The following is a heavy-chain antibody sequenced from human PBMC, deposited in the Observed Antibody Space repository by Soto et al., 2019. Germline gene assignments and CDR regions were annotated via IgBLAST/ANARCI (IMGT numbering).Heavy chain of an antibody. CDR2: LSNTGRRT. Sequence: EVQVLESGGGLVQPGGSLRLSCVVSVFPFGANAMSWVRQAPGKGLEWVSGLSNTGRRTSYADSVKGRFNISRDNSENTVDLQMNSLRVEDTAVYYCATEMGATQGPLDNGGQGTLVTVSS. CDR3: ATEMGATQGPLDN. V-gene: IGHV3-23*01. CDR1: VFPFGANA. D-gene: IGHD1-26*01. J-gene: IGHJ4*02.